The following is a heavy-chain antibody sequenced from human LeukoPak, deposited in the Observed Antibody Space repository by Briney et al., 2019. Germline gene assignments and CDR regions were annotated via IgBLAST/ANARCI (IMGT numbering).Heavy chain of an antibody. J-gene: IGHJ5*02. D-gene: IGHD6-19*01. Sequence: GGSLRLSCAASGFTFSSYAMHWVRQAPGKGLEWVSSITSSSSYIYYADSVKGRFTISRDNAKNSLYLQMNSLRAEDTAVYYCAREMLAAVAAQSWGQGTLVTVSS. CDR3: AREMLAAVAAQS. CDR1: GFTFSSYA. CDR2: ITSSSSYI. V-gene: IGHV3-21*01.